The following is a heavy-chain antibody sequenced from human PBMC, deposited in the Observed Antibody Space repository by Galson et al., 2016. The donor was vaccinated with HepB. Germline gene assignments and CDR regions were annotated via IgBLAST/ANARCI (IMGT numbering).Heavy chain of an antibody. V-gene: IGHV4/OR15-8*01. D-gene: IGHD1-7*01. J-gene: IGHJ4*02. CDR3: VSNATGHGGTGY. CDR1: GFTFSNHW. Sequence: LRLSCAASGFTFSNHWMTWVRQPPGKGLEWIAEIHHNGRPNHRPSPKSRVTISVDKSRNQFSLKLRSVTAADTARYYCVSNATGHGGTGYWGPGILVTVSS. CDR2: IHHNGRP.